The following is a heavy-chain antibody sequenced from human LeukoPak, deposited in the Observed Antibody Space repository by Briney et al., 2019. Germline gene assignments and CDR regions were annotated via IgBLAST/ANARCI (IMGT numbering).Heavy chain of an antibody. CDR1: GFTFNAYW. CDR3: ARLGIITAAGSNDY. Sequence: GGSLRLSCAASGFTFNAYWMSWVRQAPGKGLEWVANIKQDGSEKYYVDSVKGRFTISRDNAKNSLYLQMNSLRAEDTAVYYCARLGIITAAGSNDYWGQGTLVTVSS. CDR2: IKQDGSEK. V-gene: IGHV3-7*03. J-gene: IGHJ4*02. D-gene: IGHD6-13*01.